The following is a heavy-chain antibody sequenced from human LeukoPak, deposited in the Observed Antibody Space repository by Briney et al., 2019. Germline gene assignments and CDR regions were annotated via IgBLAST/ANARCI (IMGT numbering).Heavy chain of an antibody. D-gene: IGHD2-2*01. CDR2: IKYDGSEK. Sequence: PGGSLRLSCAASGFTFSTYWMAWVRQAPGKGLEWVANIKYDGSEKYYVDSVKGRFTISRDNAKNSLYLQMNSLRDEDTAVYYCARDLVTEPTADWSDPWGQGTLVAVSS. CDR3: ARDLVTEPTADWSDP. CDR1: GFTFSTYW. V-gene: IGHV3-7*01. J-gene: IGHJ5*02.